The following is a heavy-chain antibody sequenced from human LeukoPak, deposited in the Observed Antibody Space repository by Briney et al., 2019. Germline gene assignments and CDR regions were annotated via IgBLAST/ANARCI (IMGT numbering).Heavy chain of an antibody. D-gene: IGHD2-2*01. CDR3: AKDRDVIVVVPAASFDY. J-gene: IGHJ4*02. V-gene: IGHV3-30*18. CDR1: GFTFSSYG. Sequence: PGGSLRLSCAASGFTFSSYGMHWVRQAPGKGLEWVAAISYDGSNTYYADSVKGRFTISRDNSKNTLYLQMNSLRAEDTAVYYCAKDRDVIVVVPAASFDYWGQGTLVTVSS. CDR2: ISYDGSNT.